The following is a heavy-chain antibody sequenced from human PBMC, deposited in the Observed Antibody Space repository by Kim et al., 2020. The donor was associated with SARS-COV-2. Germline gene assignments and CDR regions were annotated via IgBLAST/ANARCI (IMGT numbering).Heavy chain of an antibody. J-gene: IGHJ4*02. Sequence: GGSLRLSCAASGFTFSSYSMNWVRQAPGKGLEWVSSISSSSSYIYYADSVKGRFTISRDNAKNSLYLQMNSLRAEDTAVYYCARDGPSSSRLFDYWGQGTLVTVSS. CDR1: GFTFSSYS. D-gene: IGHD6-6*01. CDR2: ISSSSSYI. V-gene: IGHV3-21*01. CDR3: ARDGPSSSRLFDY.